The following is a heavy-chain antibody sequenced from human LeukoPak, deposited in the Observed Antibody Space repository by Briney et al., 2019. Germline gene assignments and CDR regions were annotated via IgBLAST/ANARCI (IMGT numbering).Heavy chain of an antibody. CDR1: GVSIISSNW. D-gene: IGHD3-10*01. CDR3: ARGLYGLGRSSADY. CDR2: IYHSGST. V-gene: IGHV4-4*02. Sequence: SGTLSLTCAVSGVSIISSNWWSWVRQPPGKGMEWIGEIYHSGSTTYNPSLKSRVTISVDKSKNQFSLNLTSVTAADTAVYYCARGLYGLGRSSADYWGQGTLVTVSS. J-gene: IGHJ4*02.